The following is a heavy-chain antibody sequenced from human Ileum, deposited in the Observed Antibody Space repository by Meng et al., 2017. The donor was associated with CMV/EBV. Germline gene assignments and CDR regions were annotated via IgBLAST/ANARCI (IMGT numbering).Heavy chain of an antibody. Sequence: GESLKISCAASGFTFSSYAMNWVRPAPGKGLEWVSVIYDAGSTTYYADSVKGRFTISRDNSKNTLYLQMNSLRAEDTAVYYCAKGNTAMVTNYYYYSGMDVWGQGTTVTVSS. CDR2: IYDAGSTT. V-gene: IGHV3-23*03. CDR3: AKGNTAMVTNYYYYSGMDV. D-gene: IGHD5-18*01. CDR1: GFTFSSYA. J-gene: IGHJ6*02.